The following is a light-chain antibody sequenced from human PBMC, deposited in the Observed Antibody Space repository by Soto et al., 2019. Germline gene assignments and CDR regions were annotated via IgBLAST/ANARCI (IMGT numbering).Light chain of an antibody. CDR1: QSISSY. CDR3: QQTYNTPWT. CDR2: DAS. J-gene: IGKJ1*01. V-gene: IGKV1-39*01. Sequence: DIQMTQSPSSLSASVGDSVTITCRASQSISSYLNWYQQKPGKAPELLIYDASSLQSGVPSRFSGSGSGTDLTLTINSLQPEDSATYYCQQTYNTPWTFGQGTKVEIK.